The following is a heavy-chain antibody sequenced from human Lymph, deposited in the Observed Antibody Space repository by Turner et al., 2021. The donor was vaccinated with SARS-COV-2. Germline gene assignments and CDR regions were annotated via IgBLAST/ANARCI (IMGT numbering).Heavy chain of an antibody. CDR2: ISYDGSNK. D-gene: IGHD3-10*01. Sequence: QVQLVESGGGVVQPGRSLRPSCAASGFTFSTYAIHWVRQAAGKGLEWVEVISYDGSNKYYADSVKGRFTISRDNSKNTLYLQMNSLRAEDTAVYYCARYGSGGYFYYGLDVWGQGTTVTVSS. CDR3: ARYGSGGYFYYGLDV. CDR1: GFTFSTYA. V-gene: IGHV3-30*04. J-gene: IGHJ6*02.